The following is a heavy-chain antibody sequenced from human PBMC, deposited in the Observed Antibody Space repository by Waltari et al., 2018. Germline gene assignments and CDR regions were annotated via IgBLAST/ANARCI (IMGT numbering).Heavy chain of an antibody. CDR3: ASRITIFGVVRDDAFDI. J-gene: IGHJ3*02. V-gene: IGHV3-23*04. Sequence: EVQLVESGGGLVQPGGSLRLSCAASGFTFSSYAMSWVRQAPGKGLEWVSAISGSVGSTYYADSGKGRFTISRDNSKNTLYLQMNSLRAEDTAVYYCASRITIFGVVRDDAFDIWGQGTMVTVSS. CDR1: GFTFSSYA. D-gene: IGHD3-3*01. CDR2: ISGSVGST.